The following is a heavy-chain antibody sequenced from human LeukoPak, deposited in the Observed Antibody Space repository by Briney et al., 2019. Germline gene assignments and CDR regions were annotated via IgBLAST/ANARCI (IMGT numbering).Heavy chain of an antibody. V-gene: IGHV3-23*01. J-gene: IGHJ4*02. D-gene: IGHD3-10*01. CDR1: GFTFRSYA. CDR2: ITGSGGAT. Sequence: GGSLRLSCAASGFTFRSYAMSWVRQAPGKGLEWVSGITGSGGATYYADSVKGRFTISRDNFKNTLYLQMNSLRAEDTAVYYCAPVGDYYGSGSFDYWGQGTLVTVSS. CDR3: APVGDYYGSGSFDY.